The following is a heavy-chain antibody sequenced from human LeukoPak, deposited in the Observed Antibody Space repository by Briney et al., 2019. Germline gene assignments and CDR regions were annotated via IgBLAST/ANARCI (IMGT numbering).Heavy chain of an antibody. D-gene: IGHD2-2*02. J-gene: IGHJ6*04. CDR2: INPNSGGT. V-gene: IGHV1-2*02. CDR3: ARGGHIVVVPAAINHMDV. Sequence: ASVKVSCKASGYTFTGYYMHWVRQAPGQGLEWMGWINPNSGGTNYAQKFQGRVTMTRDTSISTAYMELSRLRSDDTAVYYCARGGHIVVVPAAINHMDVWGKGTTVTASS. CDR1: GYTFTGYY.